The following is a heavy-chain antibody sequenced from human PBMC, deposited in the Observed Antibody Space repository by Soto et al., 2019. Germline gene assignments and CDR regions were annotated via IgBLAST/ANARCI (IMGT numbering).Heavy chain of an antibody. CDR3: ARGVVRRVIIQYTSFFDY. J-gene: IGHJ4*02. V-gene: IGHV4-34*01. D-gene: IGHD3-10*01. CDR2: INHSGST. CDR1: GGSFSDYY. Sequence: LSLTCAVYGGSFSDYYWTWVRQAPGRGLEWIGEINHSGSTYYIPSPKSRVTISVDTSKNQFSLRLSSVTAADTAVYYCARGVVRRVIIQYTSFFDYWGQGTPVTVSS.